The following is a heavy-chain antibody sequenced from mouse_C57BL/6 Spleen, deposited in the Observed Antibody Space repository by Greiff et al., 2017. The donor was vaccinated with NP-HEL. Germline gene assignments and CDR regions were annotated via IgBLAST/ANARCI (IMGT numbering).Heavy chain of an antibody. CDR2: IDPETGGT. D-gene: IGHD2-4*01. J-gene: IGHJ3*01. V-gene: IGHV1-15*01. CDR3: TRSMRLEGGFAY. Sequence: VQLQQSGAELVRPGASVTLSCKASGYTFTDYEMHWVKQTPVHGLEWIGAIDPETGGTAYNQKFKGKAILTADKSSSTAYMELRSLTSEDSAVYYCTRSMRLEGGFAYWGQGTLVTVSA. CDR1: GYTFTDYE.